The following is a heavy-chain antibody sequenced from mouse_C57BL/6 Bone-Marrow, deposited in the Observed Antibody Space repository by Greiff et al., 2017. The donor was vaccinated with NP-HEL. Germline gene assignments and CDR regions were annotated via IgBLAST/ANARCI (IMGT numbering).Heavy chain of an antibody. D-gene: IGHD1-1*01. V-gene: IGHV2-2*01. J-gene: IGHJ4*01. CDR2: IWSGGST. CDR1: GFSLTSYG. Sequence: QVHVKQSGPGLVQPSQSLSITCTVSGFSLTSYGVHWVRQSPGKGLEWLGVIWSGGSTDYNAAFISRLSISKDNSKSQVFFKMNSLQADDTAIYYCASPITTVVVDAMDYWGQGTSVTVSS. CDR3: ASPITTVVVDAMDY.